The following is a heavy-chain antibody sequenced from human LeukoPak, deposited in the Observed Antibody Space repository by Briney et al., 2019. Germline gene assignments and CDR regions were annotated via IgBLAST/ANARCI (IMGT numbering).Heavy chain of an antibody. D-gene: IGHD6-13*01. J-gene: IGHJ5*02. V-gene: IGHV4-61*02. CDR1: RGSISSGNYY. CDR3: ARQAAAMYNWFDP. CDR2: SHTRGST. Sequence: PSETLSLTCTVSRGSISSGNYYWSWIRQPAGKGLDWTGRSHTRGSTNYNPSLKSRVIISVDTSKNQFSLKLSSVTAADTAVYYCARQAAAMYNWFDPWGQGTLVTVSS.